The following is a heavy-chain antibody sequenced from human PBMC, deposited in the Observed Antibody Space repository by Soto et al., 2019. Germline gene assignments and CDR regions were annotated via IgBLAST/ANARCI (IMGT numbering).Heavy chain of an antibody. J-gene: IGHJ6*02. V-gene: IGHV4-31*03. CDR1: GGSISSGGYY. D-gene: IGHD2-2*01. CDR3: ARDVVVVPAAPYGMDF. CDR2: IYYSGST. Sequence: SETQSLTCTVSGGSISSGGYYWSWIRQHPGKGLEWIGYIYYSGSTYYNPSLKSRVTISVDTSKNQFSLKLSSVTAADTAVYYCARDVVVVPAAPYGMDFWGQGTTVTVSS.